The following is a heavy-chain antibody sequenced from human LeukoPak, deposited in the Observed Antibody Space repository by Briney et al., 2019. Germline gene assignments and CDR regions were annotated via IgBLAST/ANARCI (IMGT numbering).Heavy chain of an antibody. CDR2: IKKDGSGI. CDR1: EFPVSDSW. CDR3: AGGNSMNV. D-gene: IGHD1/OR15-1a*01. V-gene: IGHV3-7*03. Sequence: PGGSLRLSCAVFEFPVSDSWIYWVRQAPGKGLEGVANIKKDGSGISYVDSVQGRFIISRDNAKNSLYLQMNSLRVEDTAVYFCAGGNSMNVWGKGTAVTVSS. J-gene: IGHJ6*04.